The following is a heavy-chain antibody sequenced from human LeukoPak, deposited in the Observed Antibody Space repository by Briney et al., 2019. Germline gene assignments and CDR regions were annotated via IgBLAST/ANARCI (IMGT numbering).Heavy chain of an antibody. V-gene: IGHV1-2*02. CDR3: ARGHCSSTSCPRHYYYYGMDV. CDR1: GGTFSSYA. J-gene: IGHJ6*02. D-gene: IGHD2-2*01. CDR2: INPNSGGT. Sequence: ASVKVSCKASGGTFSSYAISWVRQAPGQGLEWMGWINPNSGGTNYAQKFQGRVTMTRDTSISTAYMELSRLRSDDTAVYYCARGHCSSTSCPRHYYYYGMDVWGQGTTVTVSS.